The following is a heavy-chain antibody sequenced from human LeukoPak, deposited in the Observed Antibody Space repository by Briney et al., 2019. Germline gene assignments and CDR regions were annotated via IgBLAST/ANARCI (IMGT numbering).Heavy chain of an antibody. Sequence: SVKVSCKASRGPFIMHGISWVRQAPGQGPEWMGRILPIFGTVNYSQKFQGRVTITTDESTSTAYMALSRLTSEDTAVYYCARDSLNSGSYSVDYYMDVWGKGTTVTVSS. J-gene: IGHJ6*03. CDR3: ARDSLNSGSYSVDYYMDV. CDR1: RGPFIMHG. V-gene: IGHV1-69*05. CDR2: ILPIFGTV. D-gene: IGHD1-26*01.